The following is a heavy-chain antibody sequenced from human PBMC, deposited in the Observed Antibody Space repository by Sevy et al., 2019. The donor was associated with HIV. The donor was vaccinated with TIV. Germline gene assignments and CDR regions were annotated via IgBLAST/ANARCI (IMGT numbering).Heavy chain of an antibody. D-gene: IGHD1-26*01. V-gene: IGHV3-23*01. CDR1: GFTFSSYA. Sequence: GGSLRLSCAASGFTFSSYAMSWVRQAPGKGLEWVSAISGSGGSTYYADSVKGRFTISRDNSKNTLYLQMNSLRAEDTAVYYCAKSAHHRIVGAKGAFDIWGQGTMVTVSS. CDR3: AKSAHHRIVGAKGAFDI. J-gene: IGHJ3*02. CDR2: ISGSGGST.